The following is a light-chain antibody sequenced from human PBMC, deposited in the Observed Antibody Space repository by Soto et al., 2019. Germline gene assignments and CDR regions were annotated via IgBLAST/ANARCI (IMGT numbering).Light chain of an antibody. Sequence: DIQMTQSPSILSASVGDRVTITCRASQSISSYLNWYQQKPGKAPKLLIYAASSLQSGVPSRFSGSGYGTDFTLTITTLQPEDVGIYYCQQCHATPLTCGQGTRLEIK. J-gene: IGKJ5*01. CDR3: QQCHATPLT. CDR2: AAS. V-gene: IGKV1-39*01. CDR1: QSISSY.